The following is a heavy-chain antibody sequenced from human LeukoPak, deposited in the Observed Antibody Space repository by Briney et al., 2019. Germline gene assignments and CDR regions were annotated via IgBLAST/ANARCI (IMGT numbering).Heavy chain of an antibody. CDR3: VKGLGNLFDD. CDR1: GLTLRSFG. V-gene: IGHV3-30*18. Sequence: GGSLRLSCAASGLTLRSFGMHWVRQAAGKGLEWVTFISYDGSDKHYADSVKGRFTISRDTSKNTLYLQMNSLRVDDTAVYFCVKGLGNLFDDWGQGTLVTVSS. D-gene: IGHD1-14*01. J-gene: IGHJ4*02. CDR2: ISYDGSDK.